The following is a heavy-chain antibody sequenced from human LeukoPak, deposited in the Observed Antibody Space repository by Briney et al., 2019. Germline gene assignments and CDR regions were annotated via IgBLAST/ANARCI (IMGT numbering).Heavy chain of an antibody. CDR2: IKQDGSEK. V-gene: IGHV3-7*05. CDR1: GFTFSSYW. CDR3: ARRRNLYDSSGSDY. Sequence: GGSLRLSCAASGFTFSSYWMSWVRQAPGKGLEWVANIKQDGSEKYYVDSVKGRFTISRDNAKNSLYLQMNSLRAEDTAVYYCARRRNLYDSSGSDYWGQGTLVTVSS. J-gene: IGHJ4*02. D-gene: IGHD3-22*01.